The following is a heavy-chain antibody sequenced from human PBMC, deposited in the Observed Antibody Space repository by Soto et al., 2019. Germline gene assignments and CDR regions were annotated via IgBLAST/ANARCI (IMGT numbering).Heavy chain of an antibody. J-gene: IGHJ6*02. CDR3: ARVMGQQLYYYYYGMDV. Sequence: EVQLVESGGGLVQPGGSLRLSCAASGFTFSSYSMNWVRQAPGKGLEWVSYISSSSSTIYYADSVKGRFTISRDNAKNSLYLQMNSLRDEDTAVYYCARVMGQQLYYYYYGMDVWGQGTTVTGSS. CDR1: GFTFSSYS. V-gene: IGHV3-48*02. D-gene: IGHD6-13*01. CDR2: ISSSSSTI.